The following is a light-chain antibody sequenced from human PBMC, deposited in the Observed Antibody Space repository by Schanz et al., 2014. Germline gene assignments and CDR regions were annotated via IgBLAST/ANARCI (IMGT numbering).Light chain of an antibody. V-gene: IGLV2-14*01. Sequence: QSSLTQPASVSGSPGQSITISCTGTSSDVGGYNYVSWYQQHPGKAPKLMIYEVSKRPSGVSTRFSGSKSGNTASLTVSGLQAEDEADYYCSSYIGSHLRVFGGGTKLTVL. CDR1: SSDVGGYNY. CDR3: SSYIGSHLRV. J-gene: IGLJ3*02. CDR2: EVS.